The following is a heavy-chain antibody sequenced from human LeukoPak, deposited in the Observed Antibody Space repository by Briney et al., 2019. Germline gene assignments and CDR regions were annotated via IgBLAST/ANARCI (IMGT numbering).Heavy chain of an antibody. D-gene: IGHD1-26*01. Sequence: ASVKVSCKVSGYTLTELSMHWVRQAPGKGLEWMGGFDPEDGETIYAQKFQGRVTMTEDTSTDTAYMELSSLRSEDTAVYYCATVLPLVGATRHAFDIWGQGTMVTVSS. J-gene: IGHJ3*02. V-gene: IGHV1-24*01. CDR3: ATVLPLVGATRHAFDI. CDR2: FDPEDGET. CDR1: GYTLTELS.